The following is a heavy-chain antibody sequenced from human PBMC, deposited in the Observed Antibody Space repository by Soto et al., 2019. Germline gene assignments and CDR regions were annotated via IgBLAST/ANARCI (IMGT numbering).Heavy chain of an antibody. J-gene: IGHJ4*02. CDR3: GRDTRGSGSRFDY. Sequence: QVQLVQSGAEVKKPGASVKVSCKASGYTFTDYYMHWVRQAPGQGLEWMGIIDASGGSTTYAQKFQGRVTMTRDTSTSTVYIELSRLRSEDTAVYYCGRDTRGSGSRFDYWVQGTLVTVSS. CDR1: GYTFTDYY. CDR2: IDASGGST. D-gene: IGHD3-10*01. V-gene: IGHV1-46*03.